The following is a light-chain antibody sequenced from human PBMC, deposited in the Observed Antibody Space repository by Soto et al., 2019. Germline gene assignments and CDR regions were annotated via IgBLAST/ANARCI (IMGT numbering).Light chain of an antibody. J-gene: IGLJ2*01. CDR3: QSYEGSLTVI. CDR2: NDN. CDR1: SSNIGSRT. V-gene: IGLV1-44*01. Sequence: QSVLTQPPSASATPGQRVTISCSGSSSNIGSRTVNWYQQLPGSAPKLLVYNDNQRPSGVPDRFSGSKSGTSASLAITGLQTEDEGEYFCQSYEGSLTVIFGGGTQLTVL.